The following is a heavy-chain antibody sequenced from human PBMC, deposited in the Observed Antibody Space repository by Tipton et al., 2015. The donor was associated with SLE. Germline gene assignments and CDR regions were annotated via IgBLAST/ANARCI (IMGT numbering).Heavy chain of an antibody. CDR3: ARLITAAGTWWFDP. V-gene: IGHV4-59*08. J-gene: IGHJ5*02. CDR1: GGSISSYY. D-gene: IGHD6-13*01. Sequence: TLSLTCTVSGGSISSYYWSWIRQPPGKGLEWIGYVYYDGSTKYSPSLKSRVTISLGPSSNEFSLKLNSVTAADTAVYYCARLITAAGTWWFDPWGQGTLVTVSS. CDR2: VYYDGST.